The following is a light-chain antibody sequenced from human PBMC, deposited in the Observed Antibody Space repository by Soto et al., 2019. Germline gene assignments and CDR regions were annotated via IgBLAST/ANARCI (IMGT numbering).Light chain of an antibody. V-gene: IGKV3-20*01. CDR3: QQYDSSPLT. CDR1: QSVSSSY. J-gene: IGKJ4*01. CDR2: GAS. Sequence: EIVLTQSPGTLSLSPGERATLSCRASQSVSSSYLAWYQQKPGQAPRLLIYGASGRATGIPDRFSGSGSGTDFTLTISRLEPEDFALYYCQQYDSSPLTFGGGTKVEIK.